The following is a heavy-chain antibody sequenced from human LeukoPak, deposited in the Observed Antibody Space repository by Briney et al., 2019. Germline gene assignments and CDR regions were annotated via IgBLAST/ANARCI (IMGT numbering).Heavy chain of an antibody. Sequence: GGSLRLSCAASGFTFSSYAMSWVRQAPGKGLEWVSAISGSGGSTYYAGSVKGRFTISRDNSKNTLYLQMNSLRAEDTAVYYCAKDVGYYYDSSGYFRFDYWGQGTLVTVSS. J-gene: IGHJ4*02. D-gene: IGHD3-22*01. V-gene: IGHV3-23*01. CDR2: ISGSGGST. CDR3: AKDVGYYYDSSGYFRFDY. CDR1: GFTFSSYA.